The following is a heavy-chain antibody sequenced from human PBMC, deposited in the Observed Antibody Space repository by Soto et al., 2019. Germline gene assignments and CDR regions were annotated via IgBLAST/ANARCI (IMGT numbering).Heavy chain of an antibody. J-gene: IGHJ4*02. V-gene: IGHV1-18*01. CDR3: SRAAPTPGY. CDR2: ISAYNGNT. Sequence: QGQLVQSGAEVKKPGAAVKVSFKASGYTFTSYSISWVRQAPGQGLEWMGGISAYNGNTNYAQKLQGRVTIATGTSTRTAYRELRIVRYDATAVDYCSRAAPTPGYWGQGTLVTVSP. CDR1: GYTFTSYS.